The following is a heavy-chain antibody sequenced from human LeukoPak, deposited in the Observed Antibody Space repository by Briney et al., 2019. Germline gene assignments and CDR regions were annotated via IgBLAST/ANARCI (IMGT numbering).Heavy chain of an antibody. CDR1: GFTVSSNY. CDR2: IYSGGST. Sequence: GGSLRLSCAASGFTVSSNYMSWVRQAPGKGLEWVSVIYSGGSTYYADSVKGRFTISRDNSKNTLYLQMNSLRAEDTAVYYCARVYSSGWPSDYWGQGTPVTVSS. J-gene: IGHJ4*02. V-gene: IGHV3-53*01. CDR3: ARVYSSGWPSDY. D-gene: IGHD6-19*01.